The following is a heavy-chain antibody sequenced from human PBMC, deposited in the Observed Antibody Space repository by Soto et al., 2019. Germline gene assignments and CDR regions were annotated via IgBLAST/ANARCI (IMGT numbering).Heavy chain of an antibody. J-gene: IGHJ4*02. CDR3: ARDRAPGAAYYFDY. CDR2: ISSSSSNT. D-gene: IGHD1-26*01. V-gene: IGHV3-11*06. Sequence: PGGSLRLSCAASGFTFSDYYMSWIRQAAGKGLEWVSFISSSSSNTNYADSVKGRFTISRDNAKNSLYLQMNSLRAEDTAVYYCARDRAPGAAYYFDYWGQGTLVTVSS. CDR1: GFTFSDYY.